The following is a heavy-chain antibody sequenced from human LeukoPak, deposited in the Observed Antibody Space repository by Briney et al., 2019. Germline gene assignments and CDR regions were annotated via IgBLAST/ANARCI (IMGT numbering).Heavy chain of an antibody. CDR2: IYYSGST. CDR3: ARDRGTPGATANWYFDR. Sequence: SETLSLTCTVPGGSFSSYYWTWIRQTPGKGLEWIGYIYYSGSTNYNPSLRSRVTISVDTSKNQFSLNLRSVTAADTAVYYCARDRGTPGATANWYFDRWGRGTLVTVSS. CDR1: GGSFSSYY. J-gene: IGHJ2*01. D-gene: IGHD1-26*01. V-gene: IGHV4-59*01.